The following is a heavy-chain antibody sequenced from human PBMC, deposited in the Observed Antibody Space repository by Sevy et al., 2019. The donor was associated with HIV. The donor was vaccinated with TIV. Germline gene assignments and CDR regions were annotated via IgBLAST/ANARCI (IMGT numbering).Heavy chain of an antibody. J-gene: IGHJ4*02. CDR1: GYTFTGYY. CDR3: ARSVYGSGTYLNDY. CDR2: VDPNSGGT. V-gene: IGHV1-2*02. D-gene: IGHD3-10*01. Sequence: ASVKVSCKASGYTFTGYYVHWVRQAPGQGLEWMGWVDPNSGGTNYGQKFQGRVTMTSDTSISTAYMELSGLRSDDTAVYYGARSVYGSGTYLNDYWGQGTLVTVSS.